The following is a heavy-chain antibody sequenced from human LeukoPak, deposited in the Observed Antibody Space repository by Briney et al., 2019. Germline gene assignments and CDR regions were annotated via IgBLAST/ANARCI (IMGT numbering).Heavy chain of an antibody. CDR3: ARLKARFLEGMDV. CDR2: ISSSGSTI. V-gene: IGHV3-11*01. CDR1: GFTVSSNY. D-gene: IGHD3-3*01. J-gene: IGHJ6*02. Sequence: PGGSLRLSCAASGFTVSSNYMSWVRQAPGKGLEWVSYISSSGSTIYYADSVKGRFTISRDNAKNSLYLQMNSLRAEDTAVYYCARLKARFLEGMDVWGQGTTVTVSS.